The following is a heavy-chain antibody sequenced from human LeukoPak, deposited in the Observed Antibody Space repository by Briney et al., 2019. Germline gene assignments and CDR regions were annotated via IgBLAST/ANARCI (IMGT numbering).Heavy chain of an antibody. CDR1: GFIFDDHG. CDR3: ASGGRNGWYFDL. Sequence: GGSLRLSCAASGFIFDDHGMNWVRQVPGKGLEWFAGINWNGDSTGYADSVKGRFIISRDNAKSSLYVQMNSLRVEDTALYYCASGGRNGWYFDLWGQGTLVTVSS. CDR2: INWNGDST. D-gene: IGHD5-24*01. J-gene: IGHJ4*02. V-gene: IGHV3-20*04.